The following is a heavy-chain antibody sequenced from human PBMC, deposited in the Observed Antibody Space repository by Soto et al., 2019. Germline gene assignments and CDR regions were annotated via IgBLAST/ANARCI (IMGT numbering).Heavy chain of an antibody. CDR3: ARVYYDYIWGSYRYGEYYFDY. D-gene: IGHD3-16*02. CDR2: IYYSGST. Sequence: PSETLSLTCTVSGGSISSGGYYWSWIRQHPGKGLEWIGYIYYSGSTYYNPSPKSRDTISVDTSKNQFSLKLSSVTAADTAVYYCARVYYDYIWGSYRYGEYYFDYWGQGTLVTVSS. V-gene: IGHV4-31*03. J-gene: IGHJ4*02. CDR1: GGSISSGGYY.